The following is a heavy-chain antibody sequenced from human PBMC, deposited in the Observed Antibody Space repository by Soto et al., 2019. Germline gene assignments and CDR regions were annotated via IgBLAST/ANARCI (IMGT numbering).Heavy chain of an antibody. V-gene: IGHV3-48*03. Sequence: GGSLRLSCAASGFTFSSYEMNWVRQAPGKGLEWVSYISSSCSTIYYADSVKGRFTISRDNAKNSLYLQMNSLRAEDTAVYYCARDPWFGSNYFDYWGQGTLVTVSS. CDR2: ISSSCSTI. CDR1: GFTFSSYE. J-gene: IGHJ4*02. D-gene: IGHD3-16*01. CDR3: ARDPWFGSNYFDY.